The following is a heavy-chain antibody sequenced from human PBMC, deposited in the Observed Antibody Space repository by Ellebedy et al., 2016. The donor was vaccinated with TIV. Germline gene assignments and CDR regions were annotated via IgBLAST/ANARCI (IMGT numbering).Heavy chain of an antibody. J-gene: IGHJ6*02. Sequence: SVKVSXXASGGTFSSYAISWVRQAPGQGLEWMGGIIPIFGTANYAQKFQGRVTITADESTSTAYMELSSLRSEDTAVYYCARVPRGRYSHRAYYYYGMDVWGQGTTVTVSS. CDR3: ARVPRGRYSHRAYYYYGMDV. CDR2: IIPIFGTA. D-gene: IGHD5-18*01. CDR1: GGTFSSYA. V-gene: IGHV1-69*13.